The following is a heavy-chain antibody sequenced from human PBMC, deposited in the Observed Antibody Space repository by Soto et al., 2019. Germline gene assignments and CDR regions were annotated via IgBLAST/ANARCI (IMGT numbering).Heavy chain of an antibody. CDR3: ARDPVDCTNGVCYTGFAY. CDR2: IIPIFGTA. J-gene: IGHJ4*02. CDR1: GGTFSSYA. Sequence: QVQLVQSGAEVKKPGSSVKVSCKASGGTFSSYAISWVRQAPGQGLEWMGGIIPIFGTANYAQKFQGRVTITADESTSTAYMELSSLRSEDTDVYYCARDPVDCTNGVCYTGFAYWGQGTLVTVSS. D-gene: IGHD2-8*01. V-gene: IGHV1-69*01.